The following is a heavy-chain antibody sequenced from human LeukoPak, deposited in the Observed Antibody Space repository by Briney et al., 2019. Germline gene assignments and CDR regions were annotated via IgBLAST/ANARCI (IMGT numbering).Heavy chain of an antibody. D-gene: IGHD6-13*01. J-gene: IGHJ4*02. Sequence: PGGSLRLSCAASGFTFSSYWMHWVRQAPGKGLVWVSRINSVGSSTSYADSVKGRFTISRDNAKNSLYLQMNSLRDEDTAVYYCARVVGYSKLVGDYWGQGTLVTVSS. CDR1: GFTFSSYW. V-gene: IGHV3-74*01. CDR3: ARVVGYSKLVGDY. CDR2: INSVGSST.